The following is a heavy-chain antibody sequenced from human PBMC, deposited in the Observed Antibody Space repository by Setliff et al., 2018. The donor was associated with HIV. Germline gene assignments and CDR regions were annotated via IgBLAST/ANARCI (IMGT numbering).Heavy chain of an antibody. CDR3: ARAAGGYDFWSGYRWGHFDY. D-gene: IGHD3-3*01. CDR2: INPSSTST. CDR1: GYTFTTYY. V-gene: IGHV1-46*01. Sequence: ASVKVSCKASGYTFTTYYIHWVRQAPGQGLEWMGIINPSSTSTNYAQRFQGRVTMTRDTSTSTVYMELSSLRSEDTAVYYCARAAGGYDFWSGYRWGHFDYWGQGTLVTVPQ. J-gene: IGHJ4*02.